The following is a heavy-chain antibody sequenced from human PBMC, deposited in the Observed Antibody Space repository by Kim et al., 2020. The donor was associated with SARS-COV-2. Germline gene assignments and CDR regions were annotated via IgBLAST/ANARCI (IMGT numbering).Heavy chain of an antibody. D-gene: IGHD3-3*01. CDR1: GFTFSDYG. CDR3: ARDSGIYGFWSGYYY. CDR2: IWYDGSNK. J-gene: IGHJ4*02. Sequence: GGSLRLSCAASGFTFSDYGMHWVRQAPGKGLEWVAVIWYDGSNKYYADSVKGRFTISRDNSKNTLYLQMNSLRAEDTAVYYCARDSGIYGFWSGYYYWGQGTLVTVSS. V-gene: IGHV3-33*01.